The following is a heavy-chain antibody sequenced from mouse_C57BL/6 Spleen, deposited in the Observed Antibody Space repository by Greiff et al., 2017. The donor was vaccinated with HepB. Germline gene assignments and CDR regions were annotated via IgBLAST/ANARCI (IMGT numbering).Heavy chain of an antibody. CDR3: ARLGLTGFDY. CDR2: IYPGDGDT. D-gene: IGHD1-1*01. V-gene: IGHV1-82*01. J-gene: IGHJ2*01. Sequence: QVQLQQSGPELVKPGASVKISCKASGYAFSSSWMNWVKQRPGKGLEWIGRIYPGDGDTNYNGKFKGKATLTADKSSSTAYMQLSSLTSEDSAVYFCARLGLTGFDYWGQGTTLTVSS. CDR1: GYAFSSSW.